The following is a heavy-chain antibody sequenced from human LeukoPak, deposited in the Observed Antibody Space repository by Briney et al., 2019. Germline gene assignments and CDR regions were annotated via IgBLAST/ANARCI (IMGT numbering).Heavy chain of an antibody. D-gene: IGHD3-10*01. CDR3: AKVNYYGSGSYHTPFDP. J-gene: IGHJ5*02. CDR1: NYAISSGFY. CDR2: ISYSGST. V-gene: IGHV4-38-2*01. Sequence: SETLSLTCGVSNYAISSGFYWGWIRPPPGKGRECIGIISYSGSTYYNPSLKRRVTISVDTSKTQFSLRLSSVTASDTAVYYCAKVNYYGSGSYHTPFDPWGQGTLVTVTA.